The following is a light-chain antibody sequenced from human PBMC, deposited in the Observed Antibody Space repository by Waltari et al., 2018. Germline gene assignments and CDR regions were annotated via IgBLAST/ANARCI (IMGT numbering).Light chain of an antibody. CDR3: QHYVRLPAT. Sequence: EIVFTQSPGSLSSSPGARVPLSCRASQSVSRALAWYQQKPGQAPRLLIFGASNRATGIPDRFSGSGSETDFSLTISRLEPEDFAVYYCQHYVRLPATFGRGTKVEIK. CDR2: GAS. CDR1: QSVSRA. J-gene: IGKJ1*01. V-gene: IGKV3-20*01.